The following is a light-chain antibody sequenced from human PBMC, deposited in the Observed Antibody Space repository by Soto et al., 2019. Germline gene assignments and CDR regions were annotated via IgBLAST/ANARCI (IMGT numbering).Light chain of an antibody. Sequence: QSVLTQPASVSGSPGQSITISCTGTRSDVGGYKYVSWYQQHPGKAPKLMIYDVSNRPSGVSNRFSGSKSGNTASLTISGLQAEDEADYYCSSYTTSTTLVFGGGTKLTVL. CDR2: DVS. CDR1: RSDVGGYKY. J-gene: IGLJ2*01. CDR3: SSYTTSTTLV. V-gene: IGLV2-14*03.